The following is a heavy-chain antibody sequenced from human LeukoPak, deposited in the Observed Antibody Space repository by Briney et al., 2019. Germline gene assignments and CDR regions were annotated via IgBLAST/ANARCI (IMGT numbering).Heavy chain of an antibody. J-gene: IGHJ4*02. CDR2: ISGSGGST. CDR1: GFTFSSYA. D-gene: IGHD7-27*01. Sequence: GGSLRLSCAASGFTFSSYAMSWVRQAPGKGLEWVLAISGSGGSTYYPDSVMGRFTISRDNSNNPLYLHMNSLRAEDTAVYYCVSRAGSPWGPFDVWGQGTLVTVSS. V-gene: IGHV3-23*01. CDR3: VSRAGSPWGPFDV.